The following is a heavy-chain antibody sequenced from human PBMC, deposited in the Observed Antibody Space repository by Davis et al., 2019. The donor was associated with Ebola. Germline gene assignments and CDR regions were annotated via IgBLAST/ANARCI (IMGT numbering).Heavy chain of an antibody. Sequence: ASVKVSCKASGYTFTTYDINWVRQATGQGLEWMGWMNPNSGNTGYAQKFQGRVTLTRDTSISTAYMELRSLRSDDTAVYYCARGRRPPNWHFDLWGRGTLVTVSS. CDR1: GYTFTTYD. V-gene: IGHV1-8*02. CDR3: ARGRRPPNWHFDL. J-gene: IGHJ2*01. CDR2: MNPNSGNT.